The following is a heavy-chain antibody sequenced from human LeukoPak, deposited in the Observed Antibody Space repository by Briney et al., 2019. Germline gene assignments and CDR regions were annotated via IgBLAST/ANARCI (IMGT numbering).Heavy chain of an antibody. CDR2: IYSGGST. CDR1: GFTVSSNY. V-gene: IGHV3-66*01. D-gene: IGHD3-10*01. J-gene: IGHJ6*02. Sequence: GGSLRLSCAASGFTVSSNYMSWVRQAPGKGLEWVSVIYSGGSTYYADSVKGRFTISRDNSKNTLHLQMNSLRAEDTAVYYCARSGPKSYYYYYYGMDVWGQGTTVTVSS. CDR3: ARSGPKSYYYYYYGMDV.